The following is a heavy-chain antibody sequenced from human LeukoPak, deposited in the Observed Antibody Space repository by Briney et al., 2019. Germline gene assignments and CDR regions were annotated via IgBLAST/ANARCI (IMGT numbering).Heavy chain of an antibody. CDR1: GYTFTSYD. J-gene: IGHJ6*02. V-gene: IGHV1-8*01. D-gene: IGHD2-2*01. CDR2: MNPNSGNT. CDR3: ARGTPFGGVVLSRRRYYYGMDV. Sequence: ASVKVSCKASGYTFTSYDINWVQQATGQGLEWMGWMNPNSGNTGYAQKFQGRVTMTRNTSISTAYMELSSLRSEDTAVYYYARGTPFGGVVLSRRRYYYGMDVWGQGTTVTVSS.